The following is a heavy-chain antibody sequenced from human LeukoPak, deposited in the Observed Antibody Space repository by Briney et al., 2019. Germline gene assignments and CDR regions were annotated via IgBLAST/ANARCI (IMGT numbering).Heavy chain of an antibody. D-gene: IGHD6-25*01. V-gene: IGHV4-61*08. CDR2: IYYSGST. CDR1: GGSIRSGAYY. Sequence: PSETLSLTCIVSGGSIRSGAYYWSWIRQHPGKGLEWIGYIYYSGSTNYNPSLKSRVTISVDTSKNQFSLKLSSVTAADTAVYYCARYYIAAGFDYWGQGTLVTVSS. J-gene: IGHJ4*02. CDR3: ARYYIAAGFDY.